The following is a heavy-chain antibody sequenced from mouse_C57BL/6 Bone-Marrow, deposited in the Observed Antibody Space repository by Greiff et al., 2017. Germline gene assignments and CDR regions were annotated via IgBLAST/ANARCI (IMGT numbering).Heavy chain of an antibody. J-gene: IGHJ2*01. V-gene: IGHV1-76*01. CDR2: IYPGSGNT. CDR1: GYTFTDYY. D-gene: IGHD1-1*01. CDR3: ARDPFITTVVATDY. Sequence: VQLQRSGAELVRPGASVKLSCKASGYTFTDYYINWVKQRPGQGLEWIARIYPGSGNTYYNEKFKGKATLTAEKSSSTAYMQLSSLTSEDSAVYFCARDPFITTVVATDYWGQGTTLTVSS.